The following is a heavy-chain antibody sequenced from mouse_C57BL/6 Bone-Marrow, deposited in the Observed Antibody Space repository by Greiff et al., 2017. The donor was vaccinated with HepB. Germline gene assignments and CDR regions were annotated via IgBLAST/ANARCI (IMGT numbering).Heavy chain of an antibody. CDR1: GYTFTSYW. D-gene: IGHD1-1*01. Sequence: QVQLQQPGAELVRPGSSVKLSCKASGYTFTSYWMHWVKQRPIQGLEWIGNIDPSDSETHYNQKFKDKATLTVDKSSSTAYMQLSSLTSEDSAVYYCARWRRYYYGSRYYFDYWGQGTTLTVSS. V-gene: IGHV1-52*01. CDR2: IDPSDSET. CDR3: ARWRRYYYGSRYYFDY. J-gene: IGHJ2*01.